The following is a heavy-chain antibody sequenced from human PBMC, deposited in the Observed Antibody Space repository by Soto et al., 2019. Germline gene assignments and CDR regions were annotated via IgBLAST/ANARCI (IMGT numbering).Heavy chain of an antibody. J-gene: IGHJ4*02. CDR2: INPSGGST. CDR3: ARDNMIVVDLYYFDY. CDR1: GYTFTSYY. Sequence: GASVKVSCKASGYTFTSYYMHWVRQAPGQGLEWMGIINPSGGSTSYAQKFQGRVTMTRDTSTSTVYMELSSLRSEDTAVYYCARDNMIVVDLYYFDYWGQGTLVTVSS. D-gene: IGHD3-22*01. V-gene: IGHV1-46*01.